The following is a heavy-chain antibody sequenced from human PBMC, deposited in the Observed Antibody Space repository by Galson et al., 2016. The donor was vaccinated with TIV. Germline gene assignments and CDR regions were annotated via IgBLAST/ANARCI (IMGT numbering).Heavy chain of an antibody. CDR2: IFYSGVT. D-gene: IGHD3-22*01. J-gene: IGHJ4*02. V-gene: IGHV4-39*07. CDR3: AIDRSTYYFDSSGYSPFYY. CDR1: GASISTSSNY. Sequence: SETLSLTCTVSGASISTSSNYWVWIRQPPGKGLEWIGTIFYSGVTYYNWSLKSRVTISIDTSKRQFSLNVRSMTAADTAVYYCAIDRSTYYFDSSGYSPFYYWGQGTLVTVSS.